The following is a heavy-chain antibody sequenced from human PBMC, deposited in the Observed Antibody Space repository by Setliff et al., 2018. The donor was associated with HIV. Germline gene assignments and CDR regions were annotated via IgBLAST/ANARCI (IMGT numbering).Heavy chain of an antibody. V-gene: IGHV3-49*03. CDR3: TRSNWGSTPDFDY. J-gene: IGHJ4*02. Sequence: GGSLRLSCITSGFTFGDYVMSWFRQAPGKGLEWVGFIRSKAHGGTTEYAASVEVRFIISRDDSKSIAYLQMNSLKTEDTAVYYCTRSNWGSTPDFDYWGQGTTVTVSS. CDR1: GFTFGDYV. CDR2: IRSKAHGGTT. D-gene: IGHD7-27*01.